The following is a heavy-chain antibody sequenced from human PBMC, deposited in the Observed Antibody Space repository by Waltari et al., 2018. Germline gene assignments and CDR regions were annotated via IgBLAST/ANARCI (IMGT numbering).Heavy chain of an antibody. CDR2: IKIRTEGVPT. CDR1: GFTFSNAW. D-gene: IGHD2-21*02. J-gene: IGHJ3*01. V-gene: IGHV3-15*01. CDR3: TTRSLVEGTDDVLDL. Sequence: EVQLVESGGGLVKPGGSLRLSCEASGFTFSNAWMKWVRQAPGKGLEWLVGIKIRTEGVPTDYEAPLQGRFSVSRDDSKKMLYLEMNNLKTEDTAMYFCTTRSLVEGTDDVLDLWGRGTMAIVSS.